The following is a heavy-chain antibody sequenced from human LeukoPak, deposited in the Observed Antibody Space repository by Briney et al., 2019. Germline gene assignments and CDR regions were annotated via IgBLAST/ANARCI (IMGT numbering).Heavy chain of an antibody. Sequence: PSETLSLTCTVSGGSISSYYWSWIRQPPGKGLEWIGYIYYSGSTNYNPSLKSRVTISVDTSKNQFSLKLSSVTAADTAVYYCAREYSSSSGQADYWGQGTLVTVSS. CDR1: GGSISSYY. V-gene: IGHV4-59*01. J-gene: IGHJ4*02. D-gene: IGHD6-6*01. CDR2: IYYSGST. CDR3: AREYSSSSGQADY.